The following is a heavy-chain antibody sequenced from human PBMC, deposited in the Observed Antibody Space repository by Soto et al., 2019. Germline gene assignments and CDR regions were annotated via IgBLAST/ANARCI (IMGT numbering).Heavy chain of an antibody. Sequence: PSETLSLTCAVYGGSFSGYYWSWIRQPPGKGLEWIGYIYYSGSTNYNPSLRSRVTISVDTSKNQFSLKLSSVTAADTAVYYCARVFLLGSYFDYWGQGTLVTVSS. CDR3: ARVFLLGSYFDY. D-gene: IGHD1-26*01. CDR2: IYYSGST. CDR1: GGSFSGYY. V-gene: IGHV4-59*01. J-gene: IGHJ4*02.